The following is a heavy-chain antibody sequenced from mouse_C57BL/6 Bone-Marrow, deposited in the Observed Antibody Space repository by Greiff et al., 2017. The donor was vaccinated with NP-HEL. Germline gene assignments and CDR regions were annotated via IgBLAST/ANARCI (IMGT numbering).Heavy chain of an antibody. D-gene: IGHD2-1*01. J-gene: IGHJ4*01. CDR2: IYPGGGYT. V-gene: IGHV1-63*01. CDR1: GYTFTNYW. CDR3: ARLDYGNYVDYAMDY. Sequence: QVQLQQSGAELVRPGTSVKMSCKASGYTFTNYWIGWAKQRPGHGLEWIGDIYPGGGYTNYNEKFKGKATLTADKSSSTAYMQFSSLTSEDSAIYYCARLDYGNYVDYAMDYWGQGTSVTGSS.